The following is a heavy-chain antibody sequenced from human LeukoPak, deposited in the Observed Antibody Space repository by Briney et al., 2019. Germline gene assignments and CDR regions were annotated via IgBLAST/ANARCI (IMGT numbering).Heavy chain of an antibody. Sequence: ASVKVSCKASGYTFTGYYMHWVRQAPGQGLEWMGWINPNSGGTNYAQKFQGWVTMTSDTSISTAYMELSRLRSDDTAVYYCARDGGSSEYYYYGMDVWGQGTTVTVSS. V-gene: IGHV1-2*04. CDR2: INPNSGGT. D-gene: IGHD6-13*01. CDR3: ARDGGSSEYYYYGMDV. J-gene: IGHJ6*02. CDR1: GYTFTGYY.